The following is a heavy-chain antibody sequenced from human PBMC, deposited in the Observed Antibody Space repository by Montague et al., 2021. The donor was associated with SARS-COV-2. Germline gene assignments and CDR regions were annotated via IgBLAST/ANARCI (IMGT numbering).Heavy chain of an antibody. Sequence: SETLSLTCAVSGGSISSSYWWSWVRQPPGKGLEWIGEIYHSGSTNYNPSLKSRVTISIDKSKNQFSLKLSSVTAADTAVYYCAREFRTYGYGGQYWYFDLWGRGTLVTVSS. D-gene: IGHD3-10*01. CDR3: AREFRTYGYGGQYWYFDL. J-gene: IGHJ2*01. V-gene: IGHV4-4*02. CDR2: IYHSGST. CDR1: GGSISSSYW.